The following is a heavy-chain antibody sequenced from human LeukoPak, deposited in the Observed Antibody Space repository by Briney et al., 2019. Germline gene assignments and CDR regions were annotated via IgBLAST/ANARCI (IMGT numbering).Heavy chain of an antibody. D-gene: IGHD6-13*01. CDR2: ISAYNGNT. J-gene: IGHJ5*02. CDR3: AKDPYSSSWKVWFDP. V-gene: IGHV1-18*01. Sequence: ASVKVSCKASGYTFTSYGISWVRQAPGQGLEWMGWISAYNGNTNYAQKLQGRVTMTTDTSTSTAYMELRSLRSDDTAVYYCAKDPYSSSWKVWFDPWGQGTLVTVSS. CDR1: GYTFTSYG.